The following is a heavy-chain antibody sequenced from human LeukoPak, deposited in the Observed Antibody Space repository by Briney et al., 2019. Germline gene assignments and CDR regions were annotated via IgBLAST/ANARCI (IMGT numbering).Heavy chain of an antibody. J-gene: IGHJ4*02. V-gene: IGHV3-33*01. D-gene: IGHD3-10*01. CDR2: IWYDGSNK. CDR1: GFTFSSYG. Sequence: GGSLRLSCAASGFTFSSYGMHWVLQAPGKGLEWVAVIWYDGSNKYYADSVKGRFTISRDNSKNTLYLQMNSLRAEETAVYYCARDGLSHGSGSYYPDYWGQGTLVTVSS. CDR3: ARDGLSHGSGSYYPDY.